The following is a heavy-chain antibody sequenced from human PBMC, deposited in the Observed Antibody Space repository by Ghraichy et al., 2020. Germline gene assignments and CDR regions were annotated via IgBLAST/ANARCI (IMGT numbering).Heavy chain of an antibody. CDR2: INHSGST. Sequence: SETLSLTCAVYGGSFSGYYWSWIRQPPGKGLEWIGEINHSGSTNYNPSLKSRVTISVDTSKKQFSLKLSSVTAADTAVYYCVRRVFSGIFGVVDVWGQGTLVTVSS. V-gene: IGHV4-34*01. J-gene: IGHJ4*02. CDR1: GGSFSGYY. D-gene: IGHD3-3*01. CDR3: VRRVFSGIFGVVDV.